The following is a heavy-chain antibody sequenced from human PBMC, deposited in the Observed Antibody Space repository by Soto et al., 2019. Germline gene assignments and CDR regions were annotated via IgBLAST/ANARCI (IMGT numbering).Heavy chain of an antibody. CDR3: VRLIGNSWLDS. D-gene: IGHD2-8*01. CDR2: TYYRSKWYY. J-gene: IGHJ5*01. Sequence: QVQLQQSGPGLVKPSQTLSLTCAISGDSVSTNSATWDWIRQSPSRGLEWLGRTYYRSKWYYDYAVSVKGRITINAYTSNNLGSLQLNSVTADDTAVYYCVRLIGNSWLDSWCQGTLVTVSS. CDR1: GDSVSTNSAT. V-gene: IGHV6-1*01.